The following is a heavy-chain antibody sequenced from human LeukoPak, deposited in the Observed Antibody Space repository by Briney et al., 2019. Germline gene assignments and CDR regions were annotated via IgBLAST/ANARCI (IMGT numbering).Heavy chain of an antibody. CDR3: ARDPYSGGYGDYYYYYMDL. CDR2: ITSSSSYI. Sequence: PGGSLRLSCAASGFTFSTYNMNWVRQAPGKGLEWVSSITSSSSYIYYADSVKGRFTISRDNAKNSLYLQMNSLRAEDTAVYYCARDPYSGGYGDYYYYYMDLWGQETTVTISS. J-gene: IGHJ6*03. CDR1: GFTFSTYN. D-gene: IGHD1-26*01. V-gene: IGHV3-21*01.